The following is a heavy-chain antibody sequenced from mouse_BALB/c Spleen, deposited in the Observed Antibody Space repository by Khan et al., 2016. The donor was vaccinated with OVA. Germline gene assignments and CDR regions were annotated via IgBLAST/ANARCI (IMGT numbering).Heavy chain of an antibody. D-gene: IGHD1-1*01. CDR1: GYSITSDYA. CDR3: ASGGLLLRYRDYFDY. CDR2: IGYSGST. J-gene: IGHJ2*01. Sequence: EVQLQESGPGLLKPSQSLSLTCTVTGYSITSDYAWNWIRQFPGNKLECMAYIGYSGSTTYNPSLRSRISITRDTSKNPFFLQLTSVTTEDTAPYYCASGGLLLRYRDYFDYWGQGTTLTVSS. V-gene: IGHV3-2*02.